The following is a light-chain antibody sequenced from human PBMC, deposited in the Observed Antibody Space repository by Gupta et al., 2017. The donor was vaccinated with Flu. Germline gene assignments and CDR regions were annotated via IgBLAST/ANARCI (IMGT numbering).Light chain of an antibody. J-gene: IGLJ1*01. CDR3: AAWDDSLGGFYV. V-gene: IGLV1-44*01. Sequence: QSVLTQPPSASGTPGPRVTISCSGSTSNIGSNPVNWYQQLPGTAPKLLIYNNNQRPSGVPDRFSGSKSGTSASLAISGLQSEDDTDYYCAAWDDSLGGFYVFGTGTKVTVL. CDR2: NNN. CDR1: TSNIGSNP.